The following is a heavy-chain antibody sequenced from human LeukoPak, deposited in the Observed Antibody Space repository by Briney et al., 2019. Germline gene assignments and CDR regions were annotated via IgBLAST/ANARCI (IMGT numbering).Heavy chain of an antibody. V-gene: IGHV5-51*01. CDR1: GYSFTSYW. D-gene: IGHD5-24*01. J-gene: IGHJ5*02. CDR3: ARPVVEVASLGAWFDP. Sequence: GESLKISCKGSGYSFTSYWIGWVRQMPGKGLEWMGIIYPGDSDTRYSPSFQGQVTISADKSISTAYLQWSSLKASDTAMYYCARPVVEVASLGAWFDPWGQGTLVTVSS. CDR2: IYPGDSDT.